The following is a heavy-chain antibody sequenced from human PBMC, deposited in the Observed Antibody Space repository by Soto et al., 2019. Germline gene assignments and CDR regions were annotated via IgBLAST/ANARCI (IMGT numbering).Heavy chain of an antibody. CDR2: IYYSGST. CDR1: GGSISSGDYY. J-gene: IGHJ3*02. Sequence: PSETLSLTCTVSGGSISSGDYYWSWIRQPPGKGLEWIGYIYYSGSTYYNPSLKGRVTISVDTSKNQFSLKLSSVTAADTAVYYCARTAALAYYYDSSGYYDAFDIWGQGTMVTVSS. V-gene: IGHV4-30-4*01. CDR3: ARTAALAYYYDSSGYYDAFDI. D-gene: IGHD3-22*01.